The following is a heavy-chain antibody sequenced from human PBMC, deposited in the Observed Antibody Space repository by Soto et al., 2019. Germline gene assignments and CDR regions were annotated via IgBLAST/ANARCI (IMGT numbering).Heavy chain of an antibody. CDR1: GGSVSSGDSY. V-gene: IGHV4-30-4*01. CDR2: IYYSGST. J-gene: IGHJ1*01. Sequence: QVQLQESGPGLVKPSQTLSLTCTVSGGSVSSGDSYWSWIRQPPGTALEWIGYIYYSGSTYYNPSLKSRVSMSVDTSKNQFSLKLSSVTAADTAVYYCARGPPRFNITAAGIYFQKWGQGTLVTVSS. CDR3: ARGPPRFNITAAGIYFQK. D-gene: IGHD6-13*01.